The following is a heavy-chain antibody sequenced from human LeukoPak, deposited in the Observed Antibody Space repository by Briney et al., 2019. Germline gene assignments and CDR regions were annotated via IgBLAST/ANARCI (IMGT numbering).Heavy chain of an antibody. CDR3: ARKRDSSSWVDY. Sequence: GESLKISCKGSGYSFTSHWIGWVRQVPGKGLEWMGIIYPGDSDTRYSPSFQGQVTISADKSITTAYLQWSSLKASDTAMYYCARKRDSSSWVDYWGQGTLVTVSS. V-gene: IGHV5-51*01. D-gene: IGHD6-13*01. J-gene: IGHJ4*02. CDR2: IYPGDSDT. CDR1: GYSFTSHW.